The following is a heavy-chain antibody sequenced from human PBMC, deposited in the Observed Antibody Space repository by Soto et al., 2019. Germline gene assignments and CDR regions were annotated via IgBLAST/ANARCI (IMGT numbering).Heavy chain of an antibody. J-gene: IGHJ6*02. CDR3: ARGDPPLWFGE. Sequence: QVQLVESGGGLVKPGGSPRLSCAASGFTFSDCYMSWIRQAPGKGLEWVSYISSRSSYTNYADSVKGRFTISRDNAKNSLYLQMNSLRAEDTAVYYCARGDPPLWFGEGGQGTTVTVSS. D-gene: IGHD3-10*01. V-gene: IGHV3-11*05. CDR1: GFTFSDCY. CDR2: ISSRSSYT.